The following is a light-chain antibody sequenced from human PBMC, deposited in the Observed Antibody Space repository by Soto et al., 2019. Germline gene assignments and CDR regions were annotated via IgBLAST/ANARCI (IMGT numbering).Light chain of an antibody. J-gene: IGKJ3*01. CDR2: GAS. CDR3: QPYNDLPR. V-gene: IGKV3-15*01. Sequence: IVVTKSPSALSVSKEERATLSCRASQSVSSNLAWYQQKPGQAPRLLIYGASTRATGIPARFSGSGSGTEFTLTISSLQSEDFAVYYCQPYNDLPRFGPGTKVDIK. CDR1: QSVSSN.